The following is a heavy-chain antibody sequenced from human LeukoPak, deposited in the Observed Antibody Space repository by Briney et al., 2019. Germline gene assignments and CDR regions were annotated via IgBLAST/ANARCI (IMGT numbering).Heavy chain of an antibody. CDR1: GASISKYY. V-gene: IGHV4-59*01. D-gene: IGHD6-19*01. CDR2: IYYSGST. CDR3: ARDVGSSGWNPLDY. Sequence: SETLSLTCTVSGASISKYYWSWIRQPPGKGLEWSGYIYYSGSTNYNPSLKSRVNISVDTSKNQFSLKLSSVTAADTAVYYCARDVGSSGWNPLDYWGQGTLVTVSS. J-gene: IGHJ4*02.